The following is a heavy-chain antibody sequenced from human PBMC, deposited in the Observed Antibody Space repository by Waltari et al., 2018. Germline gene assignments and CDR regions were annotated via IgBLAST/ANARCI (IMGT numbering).Heavy chain of an antibody. CDR2: IYWNDNK. CDR3: AHIYYYDSSAFRNGMDP. J-gene: IGHJ5*02. CDR1: GFSFNTSGVG. D-gene: IGHD3-22*01. Sequence: QITLKESGPAVVKPTQTLTLTCTFSGFSFNTSGVGVGWIRQPPGKALEWLSLIYWNDNKRYSPSLRNRLTITKDTSKNQVFLTMTNMDPVDTATYYCAHIYYYDSSAFRNGMDPWGQGTLVTVSS. V-gene: IGHV2-5*01.